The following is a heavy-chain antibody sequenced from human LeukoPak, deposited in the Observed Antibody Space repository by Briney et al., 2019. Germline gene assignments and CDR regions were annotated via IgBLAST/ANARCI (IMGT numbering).Heavy chain of an antibody. CDR2: IKQDGTEK. D-gene: IGHD4-17*01. CDR3: AKARGVDYGDYVIFDY. V-gene: IGHV3-7*01. CDR1: GFSFTTYW. Sequence: GESLRLSCAASGFSFTTYWMSWVRQAPGKGLEWVANIKQDGTEKYYVDSVKGRFTISRDNAKNSLYLQVSSLRVEDTAVYYCAKARGVDYGDYVIFDYWGQGTLVTVSS. J-gene: IGHJ4*02.